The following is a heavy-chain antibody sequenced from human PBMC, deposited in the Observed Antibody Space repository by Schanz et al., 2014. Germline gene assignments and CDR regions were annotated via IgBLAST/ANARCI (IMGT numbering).Heavy chain of an antibody. D-gene: IGHD6-19*01. CDR3: VRTSRYSSGWYFDY. Sequence: QVQLVQSGAEVKKPGASVKVSCKASGYIFTSYSMHWVRQAPGQGLEWLGIINPSGVSTSYAQSFEGRVTMTRDASTSTVYMELSSLRSEDTAVYYCVRTSRYSSGWYFDYWGQGTLVTVSS. CDR2: INPSGVST. CDR1: GYIFTSYS. J-gene: IGHJ4*02. V-gene: IGHV1-46*03.